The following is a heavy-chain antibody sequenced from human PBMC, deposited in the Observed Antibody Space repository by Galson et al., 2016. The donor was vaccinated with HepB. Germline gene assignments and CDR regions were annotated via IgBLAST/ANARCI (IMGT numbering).Heavy chain of an antibody. CDR2: IGGMGTTT. CDR3: AKGRNYYDNSGYSAG. V-gene: IGHV3-23*01. J-gene: IGHJ4*02. Sequence: SLRLSCAASGFTFNNYAMSWVRQAPGKGLEWVSTIGGMGTTTFYADSVKGRFTVARDNSKDTLYLQMNSLRAEDTALYYCAKGRNYYDNSGYSAGWGRGTLVTVSS. D-gene: IGHD3-22*01. CDR1: GFTFNNYA.